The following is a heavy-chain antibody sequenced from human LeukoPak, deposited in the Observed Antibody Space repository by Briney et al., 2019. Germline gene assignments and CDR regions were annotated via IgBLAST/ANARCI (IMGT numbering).Heavy chain of an antibody. CDR2: ISYDGTNK. Sequence: GRSLRLSCAVSGITFRNYAMHWVRQAPGKGLEWVALISYDGTNKYYADSVKGRFTISRDNSKTTLYLQMDSLRVEDTAVYYCAQGYFNDKIGYPPVDYWGQGTLVTVSS. V-gene: IGHV3-30-3*01. J-gene: IGHJ4*02. CDR1: GITFRNYA. D-gene: IGHD3-22*01. CDR3: AQGYFNDKIGYPPVDY.